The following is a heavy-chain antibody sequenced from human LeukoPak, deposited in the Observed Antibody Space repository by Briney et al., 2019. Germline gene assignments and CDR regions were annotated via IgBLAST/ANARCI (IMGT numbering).Heavy chain of an antibody. V-gene: IGHV4-59*01. CDR3: ARGAGDFWSGYLNFDY. D-gene: IGHD3-3*01. CDR1: GGSISSYY. CDR2: IYYSGST. J-gene: IGHJ4*02. Sequence: TSETLSLTCTVSGGSISSYYWSWIRQPPGKGLEWIGYIYYSGSTNYNPSLKSRVTISVDTSKNQFSLKLSSVTAADTAVYYCARGAGDFWSGYLNFDYWGREPWSPSPQ.